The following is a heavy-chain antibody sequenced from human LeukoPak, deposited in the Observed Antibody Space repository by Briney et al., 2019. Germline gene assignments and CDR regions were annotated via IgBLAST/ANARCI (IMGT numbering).Heavy chain of an antibody. V-gene: IGHV3-48*03. D-gene: IGHD4-17*01. CDR3: ARAPHDYGDLFDY. J-gene: IGHJ4*02. CDR2: ISGSGRTT. CDR1: GFTFSNYA. Sequence: GGSLRLSCAASGFTFSNYAMNWVRQAPGKGLEWVSYISGSGRTTYYADSVKGRFTISRDNAKNSLCQHMNSLRAEDTAVYYCARAPHDYGDLFDYWGQGTLSPSPQ.